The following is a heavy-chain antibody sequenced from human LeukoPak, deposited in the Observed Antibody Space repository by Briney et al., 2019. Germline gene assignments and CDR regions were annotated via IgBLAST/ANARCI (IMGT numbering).Heavy chain of an antibody. CDR3: PTSSTRRGMDV. V-gene: IGHV3-30*03. CDR1: GFTFSSYG. J-gene: IGHJ6*04. Sequence: GRSLRLSCAASGFTFSSYGMHWVRQAPGKGLEWVAVISYDGSNKYYADSVKGRFTISRDNSKNTLYLQMNSLRAEDTAVYYWPTSSTRRGMDVWGKGTTVTVSS. CDR2: ISYDGSNK. D-gene: IGHD2-2*01.